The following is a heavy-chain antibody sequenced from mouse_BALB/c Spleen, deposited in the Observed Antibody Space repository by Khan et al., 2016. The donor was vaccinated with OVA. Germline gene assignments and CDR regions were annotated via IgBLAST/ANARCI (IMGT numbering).Heavy chain of an antibody. J-gene: IGHJ1*01. D-gene: IGHD2-10*01. CDR3: AKGWTYFGGYFDV. V-gene: IGHV2-3*01. Sequence: VQLQESGPGLVAPSQSLSVTCTVSGFSFTNHGVSWVRQPPGKGLEWLGIIWGDGSTNYHSALISRLSITKDNSKSQVFLKLNSLQTDDTATYYCAKGWTYFGGYFDVWGAGTTVTVSS. CDR2: IWGDGST. CDR1: GFSFTNHG.